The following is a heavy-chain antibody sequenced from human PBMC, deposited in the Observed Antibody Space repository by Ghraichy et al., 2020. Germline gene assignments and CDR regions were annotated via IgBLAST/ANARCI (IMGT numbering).Heavy chain of an antibody. CDR1: GGSISGHY. CDR3: ATGVYYFES. Sequence: SETLSLTCTVSGGSISGHYWTWIRQPPGKRLEWIGYISSSGSTNYNPSLKSRVTISVDTSENQFSLKLTAVTAADTATYYCATGVYYFESWGQGALVTVSS. V-gene: IGHV4-59*11. CDR2: ISSSGST. J-gene: IGHJ4*02. D-gene: IGHD6-13*01.